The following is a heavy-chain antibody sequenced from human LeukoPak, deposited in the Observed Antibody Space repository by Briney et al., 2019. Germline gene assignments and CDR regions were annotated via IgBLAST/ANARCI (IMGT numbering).Heavy chain of an antibody. D-gene: IGHD4-17*01. J-gene: IGHJ4*02. CDR1: GDSVSSNRAA. CDR2: TYYRSKWYT. Sequence: SQTLSLTCGISGDSVSSNRAAWNWIRQSPSRGLEWLGRTYYRSKWYTDYAVSVKSRITINADTSKNQFSLQLNSVTPEDMAVYYCATGGTTVTPLPFDYWGQGTLVTVSS. V-gene: IGHV6-1*01. CDR3: ATGGTTVTPLPFDY.